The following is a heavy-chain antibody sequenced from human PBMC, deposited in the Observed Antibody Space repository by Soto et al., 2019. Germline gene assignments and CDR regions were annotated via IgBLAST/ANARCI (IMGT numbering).Heavy chain of an antibody. V-gene: IGHV4-4*02. CDR2: IYHSGST. D-gene: IGHD2-21*01. J-gene: IGHJ6*02. CDR3: ARDAGIPPGYYYYGMDV. Sequence: QVQLQESGPGLVKPSGTLSLTCAVSGGSISSSNWWSLVRQPPGKGLAWIGEIYHSGSTNYTPSPKSRVTISVDKSKNQFSLKLSSVTAADTAVYYCARDAGIPPGYYYYGMDVWGQGTTVTVSS. CDR1: GGSISSSNW.